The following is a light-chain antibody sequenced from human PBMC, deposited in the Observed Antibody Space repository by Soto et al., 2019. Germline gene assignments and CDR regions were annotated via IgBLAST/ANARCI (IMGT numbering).Light chain of an antibody. CDR3: YSSAGAYVYV. J-gene: IGLJ1*01. CDR1: SSDVGSYNL. V-gene: IGLV2-23*01. CDR2: EGT. Sequence: RTPPSSVSGSPGQSITIPFTVTSSDVGSYNLVSWFQQHPGKVPKLIIYEGTKRPSGVSDRFSGSKSGNTASLTISGLQAEDEADYYCYSSAGAYVYVFGPGTKVTVL.